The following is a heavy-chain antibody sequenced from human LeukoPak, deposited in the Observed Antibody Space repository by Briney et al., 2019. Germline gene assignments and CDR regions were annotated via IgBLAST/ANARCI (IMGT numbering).Heavy chain of an antibody. CDR2: ISAYNGNT. CDR3: ARDVNSSGYSAFGY. J-gene: IGHJ4*02. Sequence: ASAKVSCKASGYTFTSYGISWVRQAPGQGLEWMGWISAYNGNTNYAQKLQGRVTMTTDTSTSTAYMELRSLRSDDTAVYYCARDVNSSGYSAFGYWGQGTLVTVSS. V-gene: IGHV1-18*01. CDR1: GYTFTSYG. D-gene: IGHD6-19*01.